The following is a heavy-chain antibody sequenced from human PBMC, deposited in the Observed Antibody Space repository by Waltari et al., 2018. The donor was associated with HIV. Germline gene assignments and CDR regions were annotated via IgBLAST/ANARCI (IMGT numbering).Heavy chain of an antibody. J-gene: IGHJ6*02. D-gene: IGHD1-26*01. Sequence: EVQLMESVGGLVQSGESLRLSCAASGSTLTNYWLSWVRQTPGKGLEWVAYIKDDGSEKYYMGSVKGRFTISRDNAKNSMFLQMNSLRAEDTAVYYCARIGTFPHNYAIDFWGQGTTVTVSS. CDR2: IKDDGSEK. CDR1: GSTLTNYW. V-gene: IGHV3-7*01. CDR3: ARIGTFPHNYAIDF.